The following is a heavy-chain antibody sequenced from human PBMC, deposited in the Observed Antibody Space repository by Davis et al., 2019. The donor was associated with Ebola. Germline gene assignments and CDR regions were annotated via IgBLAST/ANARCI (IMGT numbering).Heavy chain of an antibody. Sequence: GSLRLSCAVYGGSFSGYYWSWIRQPPGKGLEWIGEINHSGSTNYNPSLKSRVTISVDTSKNHFSLTLSSVTAADTVVYYCARVGSLHTAEFDPWGQGILVTVSS. CDR1: GGSFSGYY. J-gene: IGHJ5*02. D-gene: IGHD1-26*01. V-gene: IGHV4-34*01. CDR3: ARVGSLHTAEFDP. CDR2: INHSGST.